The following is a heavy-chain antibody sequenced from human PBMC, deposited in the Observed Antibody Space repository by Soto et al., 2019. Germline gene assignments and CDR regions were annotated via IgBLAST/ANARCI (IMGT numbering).Heavy chain of an antibody. D-gene: IGHD3-10*01. CDR2: INPNSGGT. Sequence: ASVKVSCKVSGYSLTELSIHWVRQAPGQGLEWMGWINPNSGGTNYAQKFQGWVTMTRDTSISTAYMELSRLRSDDTAVYYCARDARGDEAPMDYWGQGTLVTVSS. CDR3: ARDARGDEAPMDY. J-gene: IGHJ4*02. CDR1: GYSLTELS. V-gene: IGHV1-2*04.